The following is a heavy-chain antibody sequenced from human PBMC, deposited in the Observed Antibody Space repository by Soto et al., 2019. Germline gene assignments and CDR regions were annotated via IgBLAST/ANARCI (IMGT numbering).Heavy chain of an antibody. V-gene: IGHV4-31*03. CDR3: ARSVDYYDSSVPDAFDI. CDR1: GGSISSGGYY. J-gene: IGHJ3*02. D-gene: IGHD3-22*01. CDR2: IYYSGST. Sequence: PSETLSLTCTVSGGSISSGGYYWSWIRQHPGKGLEWIGYIYYSGSTYYNPSLKSRVTISVDTSKNQFSLKLSSVTATDTAVYYCARSVDYYDSSVPDAFDIWGQGTMVTVSS.